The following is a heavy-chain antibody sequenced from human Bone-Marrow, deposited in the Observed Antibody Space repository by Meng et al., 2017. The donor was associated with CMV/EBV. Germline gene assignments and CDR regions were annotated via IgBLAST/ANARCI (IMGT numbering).Heavy chain of an antibody. CDR3: AKDRDFFGASGKGVDV. CDR2: IRYDESNN. CDR1: GFTFSSYG. J-gene: IGHJ5*02. D-gene: IGHD3-10*01. V-gene: IGHV3-30*02. Sequence: GGSLRLSCSASGFTFSSYGMHWVRQTPGKGPEWVAFIRYDESNNFYSDSVKGRFTISRDNFKNILYLQMKSLRPEDTAEYYCAKDRDFFGASGKGVDVWGPGTLVTVSS.